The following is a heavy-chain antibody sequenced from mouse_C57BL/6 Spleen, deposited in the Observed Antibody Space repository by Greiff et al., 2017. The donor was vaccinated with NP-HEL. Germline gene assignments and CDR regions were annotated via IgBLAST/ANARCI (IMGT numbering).Heavy chain of an antibody. D-gene: IGHD2-2*01. J-gene: IGHJ3*01. CDR2: ISSGGDYT. Sequence: EVMLVESGEGLVKPGGSLKLSCAASGFTFSSYAMSWVRQTPEKRLEWVASISSGGDYTYYANTVKGRFTISSDNARNTLYLQMSSLKSEDTAMYYCTGGGYDVTAAWFAYWGQGTLVTVSA. V-gene: IGHV5-9-1*02. CDR1: GFTFSSYA. CDR3: TGGGYDVTAAWFAY.